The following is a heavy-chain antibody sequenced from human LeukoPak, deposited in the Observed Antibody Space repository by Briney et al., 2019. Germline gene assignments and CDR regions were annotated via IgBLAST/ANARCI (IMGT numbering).Heavy chain of an antibody. CDR3: ARRLWFGEIRN. J-gene: IGHJ4*02. Sequence: SGTLALTCAVYGGSFSGYYWSWIRQPPGKGLEWIGEINHSGSTNYNPPLKSRVTISVDTSKNQFSLKLSSVTAADTAVYYCARRLWFGEIRNWGQGTLVTVSS. CDR1: GGSFSGYY. D-gene: IGHD3-10*01. CDR2: INHSGST. V-gene: IGHV4-34*01.